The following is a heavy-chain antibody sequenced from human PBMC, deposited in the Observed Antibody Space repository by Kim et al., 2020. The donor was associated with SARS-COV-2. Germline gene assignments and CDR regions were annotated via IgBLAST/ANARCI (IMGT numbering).Heavy chain of an antibody. J-gene: IGHJ2*01. CDR3: ARREMATITGYFDL. D-gene: IGHD5-12*01. Sequence: NPSPKSRVTISIDTSKNQFSLKLGSVTAADTAVYYCARREMATITGYFDLWGRGTLVTVSS. V-gene: IGHV4-39*07.